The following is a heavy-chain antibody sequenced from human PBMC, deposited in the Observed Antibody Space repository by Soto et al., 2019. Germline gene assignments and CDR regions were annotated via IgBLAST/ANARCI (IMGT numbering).Heavy chain of an antibody. J-gene: IGHJ4*02. Sequence: AGGSRRLPCTASGFTFRREAMSGCRQAPGKGLEWVSAIGGSGRSTYYADSVKGRFTISRDTSKNTLYLQMNSLRAEDTAIYYCPKHLFSTDYRSQ. V-gene: IGHV3-23*01. CDR1: GFTFRREA. D-gene: IGHD3-3*01. CDR2: IGGSGRST. CDR3: PKHLFSTDY.